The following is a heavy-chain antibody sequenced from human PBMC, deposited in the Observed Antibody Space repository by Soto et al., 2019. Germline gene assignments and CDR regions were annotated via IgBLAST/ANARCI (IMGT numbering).Heavy chain of an antibody. Sequence: GGSLRLSCAASGFTFDDYAMHWVRQAPGKGLEWVSGISWNSGSIGYADSVKGRFTISRDNAKNSLYLQMSSLRAEDTALYYCAKSWMLGDNYYYGMDVWGQGTTVTVSS. D-gene: IGHD1-26*01. CDR2: ISWNSGSI. CDR3: AKSWMLGDNYYYGMDV. J-gene: IGHJ6*02. V-gene: IGHV3-9*01. CDR1: GFTFDDYA.